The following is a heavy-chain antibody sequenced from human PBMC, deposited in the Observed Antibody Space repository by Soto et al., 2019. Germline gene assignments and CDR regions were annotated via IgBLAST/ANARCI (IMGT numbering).Heavy chain of an antibody. CDR2: IYSGGNP. J-gene: IGHJ4*02. CDR3: ARGTNSDC. V-gene: IGHV3-53*01. CDR1: GCSVGGNY. Sequence: EERLVQSGGGLVQPGGSLRLYCAAYGCSVGGNYMSWVRQAPGKGLELVSLIYSGGNPFYADSMKGRFTLSRDNSNNMLYLQMDSLRAEDTAVYYCARGTNSDCWGQGTLVIVSS. D-gene: IGHD2-21*01.